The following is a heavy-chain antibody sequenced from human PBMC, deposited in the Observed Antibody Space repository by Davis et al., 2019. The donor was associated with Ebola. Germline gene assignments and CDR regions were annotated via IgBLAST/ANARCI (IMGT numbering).Heavy chain of an antibody. CDR1: GGSFSGYY. J-gene: IGHJ5*01. D-gene: IGHD4-23*01. Sequence: SQTLSLTCAVYGGSFSGYYWSWIRQPPGKGLEWIGEINHSGSTNYNPSLKSRVTISVDTSKNQFSLKLSSVTAADTAVYYCARGNLPDYGGHSDSWGQGSLVTVSS. CDR3: ARGNLPDYGGHSDS. CDR2: INHSGST. V-gene: IGHV4-34*01.